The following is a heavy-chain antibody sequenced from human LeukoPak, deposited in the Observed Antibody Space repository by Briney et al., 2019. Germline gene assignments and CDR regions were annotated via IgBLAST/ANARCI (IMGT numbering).Heavy chain of an antibody. J-gene: IGHJ4*02. CDR1: GFTFRNYW. CDR2: INSDEIST. V-gene: IGHV3-74*01. Sequence: GGSLRLSCAGSGFTFRNYWMHWVRQAPGKGLVWVSRINSDEISTNYADSVQGRFTISRDNAKNTLYLQMKSLRAEDTAVYYCASGESDWEKEFDYWGQGTLVTVSS. CDR3: ASGESDWEKEFDY. D-gene: IGHD2-21*02.